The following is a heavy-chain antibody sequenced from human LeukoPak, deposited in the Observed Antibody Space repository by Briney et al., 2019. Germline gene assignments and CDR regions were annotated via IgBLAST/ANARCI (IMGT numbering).Heavy chain of an antibody. CDR1: GYTFTGYY. D-gene: IGHD6-13*01. J-gene: IGHJ5*02. Sequence: ASVKVSCKASGYTFTGYYMHWVRQAPGQGLEWMGRINPNSGGTNYAQKFQGRVTMTRDTSISTAYMELSRLRSDDTAVYYCARGVIAAAGTFWFDPWGQGILVTVSS. V-gene: IGHV1-2*06. CDR3: ARGVIAAAGTFWFDP. CDR2: INPNSGGT.